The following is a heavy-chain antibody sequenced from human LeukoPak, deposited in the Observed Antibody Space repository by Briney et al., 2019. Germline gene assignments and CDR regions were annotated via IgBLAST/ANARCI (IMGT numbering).Heavy chain of an antibody. V-gene: IGHV3-30-3*01. CDR2: ISYDGTNE. CDR3: VRPIDNGSGSYYFPY. J-gene: IGHJ4*02. Sequence: GGSLRLSCAASGFSFHYYAMHWVRQAPGKGLEWVAVISYDGTNEYYADSVKGRLTISRDNSKNTLDMQMNSLRPEDTAVYYCVRPIDNGSGSYYFPYWGQGTLVTVSS. D-gene: IGHD3-10*01. CDR1: GFSFHYYA.